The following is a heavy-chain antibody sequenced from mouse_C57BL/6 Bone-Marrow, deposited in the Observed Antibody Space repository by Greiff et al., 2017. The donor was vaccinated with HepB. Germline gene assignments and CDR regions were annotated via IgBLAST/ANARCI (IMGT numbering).Heavy chain of an antibody. CDR1: GYTFTDYY. CDR2: INPYNGGT. CDR3: AREDCDENAMDY. J-gene: IGHJ4*01. V-gene: IGHV1-19*01. Sequence: EVQLQQPGPVLVKPGASVKMSCKASGYTFTDYYMNWVKQSHGKSLEWIGVINPYNGGTSYNQKFKGKATLTVDKSSSTAYMELNSLTSEDSAVYYCAREDCDENAMDYWGQGTSVTVSS.